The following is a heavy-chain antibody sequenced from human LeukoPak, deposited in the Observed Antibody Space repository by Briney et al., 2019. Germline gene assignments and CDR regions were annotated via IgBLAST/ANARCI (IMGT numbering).Heavy chain of an antibody. J-gene: IGHJ4*02. CDR1: GFTFSDYY. V-gene: IGHV3-11*01. D-gene: IGHD6-19*01. CDR3: ASGGSIAVATWVDY. CDR2: IGSSGSTI. Sequence: PGGSLRLSCAASGFTFSDYYMSCLRQAPGKGLYWFSYIGSSGSTIYYADSVKGRVTISRDNAKNSLYLQMNSLRAEDTAVYYCASGGSIAVATWVDYWGQGTMVIVSS.